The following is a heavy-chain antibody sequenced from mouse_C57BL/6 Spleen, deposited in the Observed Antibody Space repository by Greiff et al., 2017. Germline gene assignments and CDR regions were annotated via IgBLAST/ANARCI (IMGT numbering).Heavy chain of an antibody. CDR1: GYTFTSYW. CDR3: ASRYSNYFFFDY. V-gene: IGHV1-55*01. CDR2: IYPGSGST. J-gene: IGHJ2*01. D-gene: IGHD2-5*01. Sequence: QVQLQQPGAELVKPGASVKMSCKASGYTFTSYWITWVKQRPGQGLEWIGDIYPGSGSTNYNEKFKSKATLTVDTSSSTAYMQLSSLTSEDSAVYYCASRYSNYFFFDYWGQGTTLTVSS.